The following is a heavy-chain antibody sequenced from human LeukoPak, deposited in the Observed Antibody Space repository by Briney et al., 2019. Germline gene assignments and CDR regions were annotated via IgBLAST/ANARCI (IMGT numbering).Heavy chain of an antibody. CDR2: ISGSGGST. Sequence: GGSLRLSCAASGFTFSNYAMSWVRQAPGKGLEWVSAISGSGGSTYYADSVKGRFTISRDNSKNTLYLQMNGLRAEDTAVYYCAKSSGWYYYYAMDVWGQGTTVTVSS. CDR1: GFTFSNYA. J-gene: IGHJ6*02. V-gene: IGHV3-23*01. CDR3: AKSSGWYYYYAMDV. D-gene: IGHD6-19*01.